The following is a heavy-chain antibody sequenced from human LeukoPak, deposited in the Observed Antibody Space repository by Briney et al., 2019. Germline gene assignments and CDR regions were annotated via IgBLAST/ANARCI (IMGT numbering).Heavy chain of an antibody. Sequence: SETLSLTCTVSGGSISSSSYFWAWIRQPPGKGLEWIGNIYYSGSTHYNPSLKSRVTISVDTSKNQFSLKLSSVTAADTAVYYCARDGGNYGFRRTYYFDYWGQGTLVTVSS. CDR2: IYYSGST. CDR1: GGSISSSSYF. CDR3: ARDGGNYGFRRTYYFDY. D-gene: IGHD1-26*01. V-gene: IGHV4-39*07. J-gene: IGHJ4*02.